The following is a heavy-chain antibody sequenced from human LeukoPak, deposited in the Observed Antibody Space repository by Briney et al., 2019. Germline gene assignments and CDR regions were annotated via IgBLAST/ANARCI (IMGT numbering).Heavy chain of an antibody. V-gene: IGHV3-11*04. CDR3: ARTNWNDRTPNI. J-gene: IGHJ3*02. Sequence: GGSLRLSCAASGFTFSDYYMSWIRQAPGKGLEWVSYISSSGSTIYYADSVKGRFTISRHNAKNSLYLQMNSLRAEDTAVYYCARTNWNDRTPNIWGQGTMVTVSS. CDR2: ISSSGSTI. D-gene: IGHD1-1*01. CDR1: GFTFSDYY.